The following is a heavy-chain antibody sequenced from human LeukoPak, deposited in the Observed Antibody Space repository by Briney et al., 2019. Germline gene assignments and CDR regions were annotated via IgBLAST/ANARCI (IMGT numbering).Heavy chain of an antibody. CDR2: IKSKSDGGTT. V-gene: IGHV3-15*01. Sequence: GGSLRLSCAAFGFSFSNAWISWVRQAPGKGLEGVGRIKSKSDGGTTDYAAPVKGRFIISRDGSKNTLYLQMNSLKTEDTAVYYCAKNSHYDILTAFDHWGQGTLVTVSS. D-gene: IGHD3-9*01. CDR3: AKNSHYDILTAFDH. J-gene: IGHJ4*02. CDR1: GFSFSNAW.